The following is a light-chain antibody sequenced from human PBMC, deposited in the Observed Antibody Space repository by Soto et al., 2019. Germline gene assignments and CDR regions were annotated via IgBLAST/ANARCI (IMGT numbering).Light chain of an antibody. CDR1: QNNRTY. CDR2: DAT. J-gene: IGKJ1*01. CDR3: QQTFITPRT. Sequence: DIQMTQSPSSLSASVGDRVTITCRATQNNRTYLNCYLHTPAKAPKLLIFDATTLQSGVPSRFSVRGSGTDFPLTISSLQPEDFATYYCQQTFITPRTFGQGTKVDIK. V-gene: IGKV1-39*01.